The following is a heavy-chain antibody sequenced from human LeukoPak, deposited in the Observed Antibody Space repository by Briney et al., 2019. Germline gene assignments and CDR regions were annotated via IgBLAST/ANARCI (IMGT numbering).Heavy chain of an antibody. V-gene: IGHV3-7*05. D-gene: IGHD3-10*01. CDR1: GFNVRSYW. J-gene: IGHJ3*02. Sequence: PGGSLSLSCVASGFNVRSYWMSWVRQAPGKGLEWVANIKQDGSEKYYVDSVKGRFPISRDNAKNSLYLQMSSLRAEDTAVYYCVRDGMGVIKAFDIWGQGTMVTVSS. CDR2: IKQDGSEK. CDR3: VRDGMGVIKAFDI.